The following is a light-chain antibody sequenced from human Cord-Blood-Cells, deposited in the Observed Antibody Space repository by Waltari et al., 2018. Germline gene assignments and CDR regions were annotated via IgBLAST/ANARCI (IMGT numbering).Light chain of an antibody. Sequence: EIVMTQSPATLSVSPGERATLSCRASQSVSSNLAWYQQKPGQAPRLRIYGASTRATGIPARFSGSGSGTEFTLTISSLQSEDFAVYYCQQYNNWPPPFGQGTKVEIK. CDR2: GAS. J-gene: IGKJ1*01. CDR3: QQYNNWPPP. V-gene: IGKV3-15*01. CDR1: QSVSSN.